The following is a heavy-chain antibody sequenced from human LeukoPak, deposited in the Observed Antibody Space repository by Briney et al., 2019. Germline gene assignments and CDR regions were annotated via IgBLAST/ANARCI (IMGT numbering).Heavy chain of an antibody. V-gene: IGHV4-61*02. CDR3: ARYYYDSSGYYFDY. CDR1: GHSISSASYY. CDR2: IYTSGTT. J-gene: IGHJ4*02. D-gene: IGHD3-22*01. Sequence: TLSLTCSVSGHSISSASYYWSWIRQPAGKGLEWVGRIYTSGTTTYNPSLKSRVTISVDTSKNQFSLKLNSVTAADTAVYYCARYYYDSSGYYFDYWGQGTLVTVSS.